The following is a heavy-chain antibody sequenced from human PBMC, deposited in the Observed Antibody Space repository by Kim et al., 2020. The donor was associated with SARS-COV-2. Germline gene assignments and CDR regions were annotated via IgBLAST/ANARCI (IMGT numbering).Heavy chain of an antibody. V-gene: IGHV3-43*01. D-gene: IGHD5-18*01. CDR3: AKEDTNYYYSGMDV. CDR1: GFTFADFT. Sequence: GGSLRLSRAASGFTFADFTMHWVRQAPGKGLEWVSLITWDGVVTYHADSVKGRFTISRDNSKNSLYLQMNSLRTEDTALYYCAKEDTNYYYSGMDVWGQGTTVTVSS. CDR2: ITWDGVVT. J-gene: IGHJ6*02.